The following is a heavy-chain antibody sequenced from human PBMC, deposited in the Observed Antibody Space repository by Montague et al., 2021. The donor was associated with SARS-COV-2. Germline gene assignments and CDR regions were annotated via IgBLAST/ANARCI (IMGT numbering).Heavy chain of an antibody. V-gene: IGHV4-4*07. J-gene: IGHJ5*02. D-gene: IGHD2/OR15-2a*01. CDR3: ARDAYYFGPGREIHGAFDP. CDR1: GDSIGGYF. Sequence: TPYGDSIGGYFWSWIRQPAGKGLEWIGRIYANGNFDYNPSLNSRVSMSMDTSKQEFSMRLISVTAADTAVYYCARDAYYFGPGREIHGAFDPWGQGILVTVSS. CDR2: IYANGNF.